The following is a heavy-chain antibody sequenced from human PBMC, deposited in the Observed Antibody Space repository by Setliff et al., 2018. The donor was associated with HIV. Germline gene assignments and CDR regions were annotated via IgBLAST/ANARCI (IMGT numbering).Heavy chain of an antibody. CDR3: ARHSPNVGVRGDAFDI. D-gene: IGHD2-8*01. V-gene: IGHV4-59*08. CDR1: GGSISSHY. Sequence: SETLSLTCTVFGGSISSHYWIWIRQPQGKGLEWIGYIHYSGATNYNPYLKSRVTISLDTSRTQFSLRLSSVTAADTAVYYCARHSPNVGVRGDAFDIWGQGTVVTVSS. CDR2: IHYSGAT. J-gene: IGHJ3*02.